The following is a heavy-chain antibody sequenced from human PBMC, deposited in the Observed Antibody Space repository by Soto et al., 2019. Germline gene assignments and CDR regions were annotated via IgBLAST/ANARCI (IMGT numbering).Heavy chain of an antibody. Sequence: QVTLKESGPVLVKPTETLTLTCTVSGFSLSNARMGVSWIRQPPGKALEWLAHIFSNDEKSYSKSRKSRLTTAQATSKRQVGLTLPDMDPVDTATYYCARIRGHYDILTGFFNWGQGTLVTVSS. V-gene: IGHV2-26*01. CDR2: IFSNDEK. D-gene: IGHD3-9*01. CDR1: GFSLSNARMG. J-gene: IGHJ4*02. CDR3: ARIRGHYDILTGFFN.